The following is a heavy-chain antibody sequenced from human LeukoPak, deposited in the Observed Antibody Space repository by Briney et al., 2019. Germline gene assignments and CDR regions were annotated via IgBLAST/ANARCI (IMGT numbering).Heavy chain of an antibody. V-gene: IGHV3-53*01. CDR2: LYSGGST. D-gene: IGHD1-26*01. J-gene: IGHJ4*02. CDR3: ASSGNYYPYLLDY. Sequence: GGSLRLSCAAYGFTFSDYEIHWVRQAPGKGLEWVSVLYSGGSTYYADSVKGRFTISRDNSKNTLYLQMNSLRAEDTAVYYCASSGNYYPYLLDYWGQGTLVTVSS. CDR1: GFTFSDYE.